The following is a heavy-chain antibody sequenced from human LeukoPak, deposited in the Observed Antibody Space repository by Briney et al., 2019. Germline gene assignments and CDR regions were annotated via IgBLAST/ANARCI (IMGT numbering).Heavy chain of an antibody. CDR3: ARGEITMVRGVPSTFDY. V-gene: IGHV4-31*03. CDR1: GDSINSRSYY. J-gene: IGHJ4*02. Sequence: PSETLSLNCTLSGDSINSRSYYWDWIRQHPGKGLEWIGYIYYSGSTYYNPSLKSRVTISVDTSKNQFSLKLSSVTAADTAVYYCARGEITMVRGVPSTFDYWGQGTLVTVSS. D-gene: IGHD3-10*01. CDR2: IYYSGST.